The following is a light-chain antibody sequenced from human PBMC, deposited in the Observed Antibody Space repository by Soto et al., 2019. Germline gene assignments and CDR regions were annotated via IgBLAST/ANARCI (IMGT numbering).Light chain of an antibody. CDR3: QQYNSSPPMYT. Sequence: EIVLTQSPGTLSLSPGERATLSCRASQSVSSIYLAWYQQKPGQTPKLLIYGASKRATDIPDRFTGSGSGTDFTLTISRLDPEDFAVYYCQQYNSSPPMYTFGQGTKLEIK. V-gene: IGKV3-20*01. J-gene: IGKJ2*01. CDR2: GAS. CDR1: QSVSSIY.